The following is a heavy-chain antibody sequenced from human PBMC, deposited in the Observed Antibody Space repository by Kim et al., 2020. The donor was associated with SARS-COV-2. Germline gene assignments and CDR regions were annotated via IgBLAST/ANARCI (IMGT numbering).Heavy chain of an antibody. J-gene: IGHJ6*02. CDR1: GFTFSSYA. CDR3: ARASLGYYDILIGFLSYYYYGMDV. Sequence: GGSLRLSCAASGFTFSSYAMHWVRQAPGKGLEWVAVISYDGSNKYYVDSVKGRFTISRDNSKNTLYLQMNSLRAEDTAVYYCARASLGYYDILIGFLSYYYYGMDVWGQGTTVTVSS. CDR2: ISYDGSNK. D-gene: IGHD3-9*01. V-gene: IGHV3-30*04.